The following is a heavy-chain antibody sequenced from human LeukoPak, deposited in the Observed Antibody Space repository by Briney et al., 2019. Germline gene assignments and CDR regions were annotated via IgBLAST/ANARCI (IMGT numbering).Heavy chain of an antibody. V-gene: IGHV3-7*04. CDR3: ARISRYGLDY. CDR1: GFTLSSYW. CDR2: IKSDGSEK. Sequence: GGSLRLSCAASGFTLSSYWMSWVRQAPGKGLEWLANIKSDGSEKYYVDSVKGRSTISRDNAKNSLYLQMNSLRPEDTAVYYCARISRYGLDYWGQGTLVTVSS. J-gene: IGHJ4*02. D-gene: IGHD3-16*01.